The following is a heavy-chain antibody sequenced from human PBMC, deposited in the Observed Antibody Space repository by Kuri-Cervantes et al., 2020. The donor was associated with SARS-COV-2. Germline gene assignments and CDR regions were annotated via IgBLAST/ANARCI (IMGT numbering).Heavy chain of an antibody. Sequence: GGSLRLSCAASGFTFSSYDMHWVRQATGKSLEWVSAIGTAGDTYYPGSVKGRFTISRENAKNSLYLQMNSLRAGYTAVYYCARPEMVRGVDYWGQGTLVTVSS. D-gene: IGHD5-24*01. CDR1: GFTFSSYD. J-gene: IGHJ4*02. V-gene: IGHV3-13*04. CDR2: IGTAGDT. CDR3: ARPEMVRGVDY.